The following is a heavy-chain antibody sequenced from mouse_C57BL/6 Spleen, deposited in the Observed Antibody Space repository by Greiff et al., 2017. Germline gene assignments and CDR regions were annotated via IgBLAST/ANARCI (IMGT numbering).Heavy chain of an antibody. CDR1: GYTFTSYW. Sequence: QVQLKQPGAELVRPGSSVKLSCKASGYTFTSYWMHWVKQRPIQGLEWIGNIDPSDSETHYNQKFKDKATLTVDKSSSTAYMQLSSLTSEDSAVYYCARRNWYYAMDYWGQGTSVTVSS. CDR2: IDPSDSET. D-gene: IGHD4-1*01. V-gene: IGHV1-52*01. CDR3: ARRNWYYAMDY. J-gene: IGHJ4*01.